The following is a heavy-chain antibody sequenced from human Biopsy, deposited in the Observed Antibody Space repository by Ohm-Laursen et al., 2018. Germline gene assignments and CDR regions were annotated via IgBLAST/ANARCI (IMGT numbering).Heavy chain of an antibody. CDR3: VREPKTGTAEAWYFDL. J-gene: IGHJ2*01. CDR1: GASVKTSGYF. V-gene: IGHV4-31*02. CDR2: ISYNERT. Sequence: SDILSLTCSVSGASVKTSGYFWAWIRQRPGKGLEWIGYISYNERTHYNPSLTSRLAISFDTSNNRISLQLRSVSVADTAVYYCVREPKTGTAEAWYFDLWDRGSPVTVPS. D-gene: IGHD3-9*01.